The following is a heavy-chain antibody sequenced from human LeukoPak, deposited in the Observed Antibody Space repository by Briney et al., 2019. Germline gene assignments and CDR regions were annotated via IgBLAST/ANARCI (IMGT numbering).Heavy chain of an antibody. J-gene: IGHJ4*02. CDR2: IYYSGST. D-gene: IGHD6-13*01. Sequence: PSETLSLTCTVSGGSISSYFWTWIRQPPGKGLEWIGSIYYSGSTYSNPSLKSRVTISVDKSKNQFSLKLSSVTAADTAVYYCARHTWYGSSSNYFDYWGQGTLVTVSS. CDR1: GGSISSYF. CDR3: ARHTWYGSSSNYFDY. V-gene: IGHV4-39*01.